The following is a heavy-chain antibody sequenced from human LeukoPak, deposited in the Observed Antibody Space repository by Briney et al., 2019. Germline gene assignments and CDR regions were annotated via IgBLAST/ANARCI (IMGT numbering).Heavy chain of an antibody. D-gene: IGHD6-19*01. Sequence: GGSLRLSCAASGITFSTYAMNWVRQAPGKGPEWLSYMSSSSGTIYYADSVKGRFTISRDNAKNSLYLQMTSLRDEDTAVYYCATGGGQYSGAWFDYWGQGTLVTVSS. J-gene: IGHJ5*01. V-gene: IGHV3-48*02. CDR1: GITFSTYA. CDR2: MSSSSGTI. CDR3: ATGGGQYSGAWFDY.